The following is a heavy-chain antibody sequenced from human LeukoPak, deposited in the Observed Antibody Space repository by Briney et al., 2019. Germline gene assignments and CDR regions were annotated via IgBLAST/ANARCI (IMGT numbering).Heavy chain of an antibody. Sequence: TGGSLRLSCAASGFTFDDYAMHWVRQAPGKGLEWVSGISWNSGSIGYADSVKGRFTISRDNAKNSLYLQMNSLRAEDTALYYCAKAYCSSTSCYGDYFDYRGQGTLVTVSS. CDR2: ISWNSGSI. D-gene: IGHD2-2*01. V-gene: IGHV3-9*01. J-gene: IGHJ4*02. CDR1: GFTFDDYA. CDR3: AKAYCSSTSCYGDYFDY.